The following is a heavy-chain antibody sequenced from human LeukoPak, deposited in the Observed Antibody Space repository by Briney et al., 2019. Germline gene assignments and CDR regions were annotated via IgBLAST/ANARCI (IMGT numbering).Heavy chain of an antibody. V-gene: IGHV3-30-3*01. CDR3: ARERIVVAGYNWFDP. D-gene: IGHD6-19*01. Sequence: PGGSLRLSCAASGFTFSSYAMHWVRQAPGKGLEWVAVISYDGSNKYYADSVKGRFTISRDNSKNTLYLQMNSLRAEDTAVYYCARERIVVAGYNWFDPWGQGTLVTVSS. CDR1: GFTFSSYA. J-gene: IGHJ5*02. CDR2: ISYDGSNK.